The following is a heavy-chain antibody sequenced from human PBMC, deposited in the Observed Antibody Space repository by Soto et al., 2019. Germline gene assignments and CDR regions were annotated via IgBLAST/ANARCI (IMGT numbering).Heavy chain of an antibody. D-gene: IGHD3-9*01. CDR1: GGSISSGGYY. CDR3: ARQGFDWLFNYYYYGMDV. CDR2: IYYSGST. Sequence: SETLSLTYTVSGGSISSGGYYWSWIRQHPGKGLEWIGYIYYSGSTYYNPSLKSRVTISVDTSKNQFSLKLSSVTAADTAVYYCARQGFDWLFNYYYYGMDVWGQGTTVTVSS. V-gene: IGHV4-31*03. J-gene: IGHJ6*02.